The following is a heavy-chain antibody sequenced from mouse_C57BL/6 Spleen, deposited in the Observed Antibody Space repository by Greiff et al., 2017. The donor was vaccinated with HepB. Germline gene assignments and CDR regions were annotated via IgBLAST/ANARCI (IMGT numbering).Heavy chain of an antibody. V-gene: IGHV5-6*01. D-gene: IGHD2-1*01. CDR2: ISSGGSYT. Sequence: EVKVVESGGDLVKPGGSLKLSCAASGFTFSSYGMSWVRQTPDKRLEWVATISSGGSYTYYPDSVKGRFTISRDNAKNTLYLQMSSLKSEDTAMYYCARGIYYGAMDYWGQGTSVTVSS. J-gene: IGHJ4*01. CDR1: GFTFSSYG. CDR3: ARGIYYGAMDY.